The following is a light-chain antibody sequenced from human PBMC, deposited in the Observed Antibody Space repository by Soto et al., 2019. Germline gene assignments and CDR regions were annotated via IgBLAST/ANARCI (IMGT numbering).Light chain of an antibody. CDR3: QQRSTWPLT. J-gene: IGKJ4*01. Sequence: EIVLTQSPATLSLSPGERATLSCRASQTVSSYLAWYQQKPGQAPRLLIYDASNRATGIPARFSGSGSETDCTLTISSLEPEDFAVYYCQQRSTWPLTFGGGNKVEIK. V-gene: IGKV3-11*01. CDR2: DAS. CDR1: QTVSSY.